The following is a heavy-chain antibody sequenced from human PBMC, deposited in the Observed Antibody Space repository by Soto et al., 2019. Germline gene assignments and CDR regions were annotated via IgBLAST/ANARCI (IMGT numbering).Heavy chain of an antibody. CDR2: ISYDGSNK. CDR3: AKKKV. J-gene: IGHJ4*02. CDR1: GFTFSSYG. Sequence: QVQLVESGGGVVQPGRSLRLSCAASGFTFSSYGMHWVRQAPGKGLEWVAVISYDGSNKYYADSVKGRFTISRDNSKNTLYLQMNSLRAEDTAVYYCAKKKVWGQGTLVTVSS. V-gene: IGHV3-30*18.